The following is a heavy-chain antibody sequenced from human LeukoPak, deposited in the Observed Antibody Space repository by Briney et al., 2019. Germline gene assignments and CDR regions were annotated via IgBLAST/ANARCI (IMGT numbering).Heavy chain of an antibody. CDR3: ARVPSVIDAFDI. CDR1: GGSISSGGYH. CDR2: IYYTGST. J-gene: IGHJ3*02. V-gene: IGHV4-31*03. D-gene: IGHD2-21*01. Sequence: SETLSLTCTVSGGSISSGGYHWSCIRQHPGKGLEWIAYIYYTGSTYYNPSLKSRLTISVDTSKNHFSLRLSSMTAADTAVYYCARVPSVIDAFDIWGQGTMVTVSS.